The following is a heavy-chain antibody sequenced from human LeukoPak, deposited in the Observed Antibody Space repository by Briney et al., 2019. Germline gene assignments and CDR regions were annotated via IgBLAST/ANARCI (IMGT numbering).Heavy chain of an antibody. Sequence: GESLKISCKGSGYSFTSYWIGWVRQMPGKGLEWMGIIYPGDSDTTYSPSFQGQVTISVDKSINTAYLQRNSLKDSDTAMYYCAKQFSGTSPFDFWGQGTLVTVSS. D-gene: IGHD1-26*01. CDR3: AKQFSGTSPFDF. J-gene: IGHJ4*02. CDR2: IYPGDSDT. CDR1: GYSFTSYW. V-gene: IGHV5-51*01.